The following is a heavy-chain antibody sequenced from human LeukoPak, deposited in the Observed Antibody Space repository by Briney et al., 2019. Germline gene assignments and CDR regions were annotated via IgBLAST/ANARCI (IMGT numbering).Heavy chain of an antibody. CDR3: ARGPRGGYQLLLDAANYYGMDV. CDR2: IWYDGSNK. CDR1: GFTFSSYG. V-gene: IGHV3-33*01. Sequence: PGGSLRLSCAASGFTFSSYGMHWVRQAPGKGLEWVAVIWYDGSNKYYADSVKGRFTISRDNSKNTLYLQMNSLRAEETAVYYCARGPRGGYQLLLDAANYYGMDVWGQGTTVTVSS. J-gene: IGHJ6*02. D-gene: IGHD2-2*01.